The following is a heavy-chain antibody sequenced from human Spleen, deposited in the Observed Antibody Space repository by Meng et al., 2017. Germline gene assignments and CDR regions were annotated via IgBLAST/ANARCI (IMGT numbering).Heavy chain of an antibody. J-gene: IGHJ4*02. V-gene: IGHV4-30-4*01. CDR1: GGSISSGDYY. Sequence: QLKLQESGPGLVKPSETLSLTCTVSGGSISSGDYYWSWIRQPPGKGLEWIGYIYYSGSTYYNPSLKSRVTISVDTSKIQFSLKLSSVTAADTAVYYCARLIYSHGGFDSWGQGTLVTVSS. CDR3: ARLIYSHGGFDS. D-gene: IGHD5-18*01. CDR2: IYYSGST.